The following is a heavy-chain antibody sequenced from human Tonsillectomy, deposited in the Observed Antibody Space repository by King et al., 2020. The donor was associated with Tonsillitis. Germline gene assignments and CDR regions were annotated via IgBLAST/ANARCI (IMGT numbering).Heavy chain of an antibody. V-gene: IGHV3-49*03. CDR3: TRGPWGGVYFDY. Sequence: QLVQSGGGLEQPGRTLRLSCTAAGFTFGDYGMTWFRQGPGKGLGWVGFLSNNAYGGTTSVAAVVKGRFIILRDDCKNIVYLHMNSLKSEETAVYFCTRGPWGGVYFDYWGQGTLVTVSS. CDR1: GFTFGDYG. CDR2: LSNNAYGGTT. J-gene: IGHJ4*02. D-gene: IGHD3-16*01.